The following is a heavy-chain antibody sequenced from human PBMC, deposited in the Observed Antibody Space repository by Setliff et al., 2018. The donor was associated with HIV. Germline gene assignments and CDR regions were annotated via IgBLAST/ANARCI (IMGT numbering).Heavy chain of an antibody. CDR3: ARGGASSHWLGP. CDR2: ILDTGSP. Sequence: SETLSLTCTVSGASVTTHSWSWIRQSPEKGLEWIAFILDTGSPNYSPSFKSRVTRSVDTSMNQFSLKLTSVTAADTAIYYCARGGASSHWLGPWGKGILVTVSS. CDR1: GASVTTHS. D-gene: IGHD3-10*01. J-gene: IGHJ5*02. V-gene: IGHV4-59*02.